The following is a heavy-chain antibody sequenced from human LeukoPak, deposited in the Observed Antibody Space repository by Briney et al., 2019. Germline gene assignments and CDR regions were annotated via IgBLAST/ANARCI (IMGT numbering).Heavy chain of an antibody. J-gene: IGHJ4*02. D-gene: IGHD3-10*01. V-gene: IGHV1-18*01. CDR1: GYTFTSYG. CDR3: ARVGNVLLWFGELLGGPFDY. Sequence: ASVKVSCKASGYTFTSYGISWVRQAPGQGLEWMGWISGYNGHTNYAQKLQGRVTMTTDTSTSTAYMDLRSLRSDDTAVYYCARVGNVLLWFGELLGGPFDYWGQETLVTVSS. CDR2: ISGYNGHT.